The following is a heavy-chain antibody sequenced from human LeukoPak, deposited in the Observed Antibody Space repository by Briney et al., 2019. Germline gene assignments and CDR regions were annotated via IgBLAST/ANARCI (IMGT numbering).Heavy chain of an antibody. V-gene: IGHV3-21*01. D-gene: IGHD3-22*01. J-gene: IGHJ4*02. CDR2: ISSSSSHI. CDR1: GFTFSSYR. CDR3: ARDLLHYYDSSGYY. Sequence: GGSLRLSCAASGFTFSSYRMNWVRQAPGKGLGWVSSISSSSSHIYYADSVKGRFTISRDNAKNSLYLQMNSLGAEDTAVYYCARDLLHYYDSSGYYWGQGTLVTVSS.